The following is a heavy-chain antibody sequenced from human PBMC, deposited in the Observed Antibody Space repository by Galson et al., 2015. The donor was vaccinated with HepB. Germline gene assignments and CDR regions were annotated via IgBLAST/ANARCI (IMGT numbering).Heavy chain of an antibody. CDR1: GGTFSSYT. CDR3: ARAERHYSSGWYESNWYFDL. V-gene: IGHV1-69*02. D-gene: IGHD6-19*01. CDR2: IIPILGIA. Sequence: SVKVSCKASGGTFSSYTISWVRQAPGQGLEWMGRIIPILGIANYAQKFQGRVTITADKSASTAYMELSSLRSEDTAVYYCARAERHYSSGWYESNWYFDLWRRGTLVTVAS. J-gene: IGHJ2*01.